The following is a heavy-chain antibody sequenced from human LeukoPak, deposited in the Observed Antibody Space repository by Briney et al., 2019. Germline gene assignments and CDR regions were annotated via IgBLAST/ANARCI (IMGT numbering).Heavy chain of an antibody. CDR1: GYSFTSYW. CDR3: ASSTLAYCGGDCQFDY. CDR2: TYPGDSDT. Sequence: GESLMISCKGSGYSFTSYWIGWVRQMPGKGLEWMGITYPGDSDTRYSPSFQGQVTISADKSISTAYLQWSSLKASDTAMYYCASSTLAYCGGDCQFDYWGQGTLVTVSS. V-gene: IGHV5-51*01. D-gene: IGHD2-21*02. J-gene: IGHJ4*02.